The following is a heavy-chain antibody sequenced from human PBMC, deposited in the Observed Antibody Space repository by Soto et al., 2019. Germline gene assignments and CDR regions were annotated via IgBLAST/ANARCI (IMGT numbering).Heavy chain of an antibody. Sequence: GESLKISCKGSGYIFTTYWISWVRQMPGKGLEWMGKIDPTDSDTTYSPSFQGHVTMSADKSISTAFLQWSSLKASDSGIYYREPHWATTLGQAFGMWGQGTMVTVSS. D-gene: IGHD5-12*01. CDR2: IDPTDSDT. V-gene: IGHV5-10-1*01. CDR1: GYIFTTYW. J-gene: IGHJ3*02. CDR3: EPHWATTLGQAFGM.